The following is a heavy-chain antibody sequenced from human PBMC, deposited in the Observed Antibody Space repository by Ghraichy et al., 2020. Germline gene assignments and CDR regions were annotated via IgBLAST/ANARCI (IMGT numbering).Heavy chain of an antibody. J-gene: IGHJ3*01. Sequence: GESLNISCAVSGFTVSSNYMNWVRQAPGKGLEWVAVIYSRGGTDYANSVKGRFTISRDYSKNTLFLQMSSLRAEDTAVYYCARAKEYYRAPGTDAFDVWGQGTRVNISS. D-gene: IGHD3-10*01. CDR3: ARAKEYYRAPGTDAFDV. V-gene: IGHV3-66*01. CDR1: GFTVSSNY. CDR2: IYSRGGT.